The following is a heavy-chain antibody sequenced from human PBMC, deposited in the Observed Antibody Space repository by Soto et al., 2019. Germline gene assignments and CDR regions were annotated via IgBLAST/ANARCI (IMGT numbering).Heavy chain of an antibody. J-gene: IGHJ4*02. CDR3: ARDPAMVSYYFDY. V-gene: IGHV3-9*01. CDR2: ISWNSGSI. Sequence: GGSLRLSCAASGFTFDDYAMHWVRQAPGKGLEWVSGISWNSGSIGYADSVKGRFTISRDNAKNSLYLQMNSLRAEDTALYYCARDPAMVSYYFDYWGQGTLVTVSS. D-gene: IGHD5-18*01. CDR1: GFTFDDYA.